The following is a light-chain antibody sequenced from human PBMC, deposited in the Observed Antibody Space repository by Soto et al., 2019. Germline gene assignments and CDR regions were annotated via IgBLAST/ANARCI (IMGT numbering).Light chain of an antibody. V-gene: IGLV7-43*01. CDR2: NTS. J-gene: IGLJ2*01. CDR3: LLYYGAAGV. Sequence: QAVVTQEPSLTVSRGGTVTLTCASSTGAVTSGYYPNRFQQKPGQAPRALIYNTSNKHSWTPARFSGSLLGGKAALTLSGVQPEDEAEYYCLLYYGAAGVFGGGTQLTVL. CDR1: TGAVTSGYY.